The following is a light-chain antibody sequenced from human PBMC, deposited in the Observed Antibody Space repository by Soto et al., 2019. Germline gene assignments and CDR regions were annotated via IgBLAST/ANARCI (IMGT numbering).Light chain of an antibody. CDR2: DVS. J-gene: IGLJ3*02. CDR3: SSYTSSSTPPFV. Sequence: QSVLTQPASVSGSPGQSITISCTGTSSDVGGYNYVSCYQQHPGKAPKLMIYDVSNRPSGVSNRFSGSKSGNTASLTISGLQAEDEADYYCSSYTSSSTPPFVFGGGTKLTVL. CDR1: SSDVGGYNY. V-gene: IGLV2-14*01.